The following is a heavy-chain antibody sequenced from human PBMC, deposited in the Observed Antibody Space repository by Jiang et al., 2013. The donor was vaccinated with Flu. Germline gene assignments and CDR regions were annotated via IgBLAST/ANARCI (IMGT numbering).Heavy chain of an antibody. Sequence: GAEVKKPGESLKISCQSSGYSFTSYWIGWVRQMPGKGLEWMGIIYPADSDTRYSPSFQGQVTISADKSISTAYLQWSSLKASDTAMYYCARRPYYGSGAHNWFDPWGQGTLVTVSS. D-gene: IGHD3-10*01. CDR3: ARRPYYGSGAHNWFDP. CDR1: GYSFTSYW. CDR2: IYPADSDT. V-gene: IGHV5-51*01. J-gene: IGHJ5*02.